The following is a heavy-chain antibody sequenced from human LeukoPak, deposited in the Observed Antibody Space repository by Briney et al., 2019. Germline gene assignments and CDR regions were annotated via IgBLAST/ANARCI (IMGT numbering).Heavy chain of an antibody. CDR2: IIPIFGTA. CDR1: GGTFSSYA. Sequence: ASVKVSCKASGGTFSSYAISWVRQAPGQGLKWMGGIIPIFGTANYSQKFQGRVTITADESTSTAYMELSSLRSEDTAVYYCARDPVAGTNVYWGQGTLVTVSS. V-gene: IGHV1-69*13. J-gene: IGHJ4*02. CDR3: ARDPVAGTNVY. D-gene: IGHD6-19*01.